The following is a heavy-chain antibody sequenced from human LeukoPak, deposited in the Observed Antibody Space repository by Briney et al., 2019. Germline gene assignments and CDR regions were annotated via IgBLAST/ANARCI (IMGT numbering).Heavy chain of an antibody. Sequence: ASVKISCKTSGYTFTSCLIHWIRQAPGQGFEWVAKIHPGDGDRDYAQRFQGRVTMASDSSTTTVYMELTGLTSEDMAVYYCARDLFGAWTWDYWGQGTLITVSS. V-gene: IGHV1-46*01. CDR1: GYTFTSCL. J-gene: IGHJ4*02. CDR3: ARDLFGAWTWDY. CDR2: IHPGDGDR. D-gene: IGHD2-21*02.